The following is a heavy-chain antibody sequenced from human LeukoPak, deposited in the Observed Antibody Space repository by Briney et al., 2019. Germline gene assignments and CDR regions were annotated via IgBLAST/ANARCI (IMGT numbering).Heavy chain of an antibody. D-gene: IGHD3-22*01. CDR3: ARHYDLYYYTDV. J-gene: IGHJ6*03. Sequence: SETLSLTCAVSGGSISSGGYYWSWIRQHPGKGLEWIAYISYSGTTYYNPSLESRVTISVDTSKNQFSLRLSSVTAADTAVYYCARHYDLYYYTDVWGKGTTVTVSS. V-gene: IGHV4-31*11. CDR2: ISYSGTT. CDR1: GGSISSGGYY.